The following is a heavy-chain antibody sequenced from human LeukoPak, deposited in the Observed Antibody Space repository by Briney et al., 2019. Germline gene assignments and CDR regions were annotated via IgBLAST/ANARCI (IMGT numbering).Heavy chain of an antibody. Sequence: GGSLILSCAASGFTVSSNYMSWVRQAPGKGLEWVSVIYSGGSTYYADSVKGRFTISRDNAKNSLYLQMNSLRAEDTAVYYWARYDYGDVGRFDYWGQGTLVTVSS. CDR3: ARYDYGDVGRFDY. CDR1: GFTVSSNY. V-gene: IGHV3-66*01. J-gene: IGHJ4*02. D-gene: IGHD4-17*01. CDR2: IYSGGST.